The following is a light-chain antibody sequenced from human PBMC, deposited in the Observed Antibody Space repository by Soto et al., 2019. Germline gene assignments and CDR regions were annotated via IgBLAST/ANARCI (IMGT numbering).Light chain of an antibody. CDR3: QQYDASPIT. Sequence: EIVLTQSPGTLSLSPGERATLSCRASQSLSRTYLAWYQQKPGQAPRLLISGVSKRAAGIPDRFSAGGSDTDFTLTISRVEPEDSALYFCQQYDASPITFGRGTRLEIK. CDR2: GVS. V-gene: IGKV3-20*01. CDR1: QSLSRTY. J-gene: IGKJ5*01.